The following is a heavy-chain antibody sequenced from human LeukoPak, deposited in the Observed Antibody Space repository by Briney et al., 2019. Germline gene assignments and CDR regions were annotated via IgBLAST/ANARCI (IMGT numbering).Heavy chain of an antibody. CDR2: INPNSGGT. CDR1: GYTFTGYY. Sequence: VASVKVSCKASGYTFTGYYMHWVRQAPGQGLEWMGWINPNSGGTNYAQKFQGRVTMTRDTSISTAYMELRSLRSDDTAVYYCARDYHDSVGATWGDWGQGTLVTVSS. V-gene: IGHV1-2*02. D-gene: IGHD1-26*01. CDR3: ARDYHDSVGATWGD. J-gene: IGHJ4*02.